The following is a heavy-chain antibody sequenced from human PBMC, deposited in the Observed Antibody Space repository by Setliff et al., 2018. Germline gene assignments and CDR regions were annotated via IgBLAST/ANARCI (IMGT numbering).Heavy chain of an antibody. D-gene: IGHD2-21*02. CDR2: ISAYNGNA. CDR3: ARSPPTVVVTAIQAIFDY. Sequence: VSVKVSCKASGYTFTSYGISWVRQAPGQGLEWMGWISAYNGNANYAQKLQGRLTMTTDTSTSTAYMELRSLRSDDTAVYYCARSPPTVVVTAIQAIFDYWGQGTLVTVSS. CDR1: GYTFTSYG. V-gene: IGHV1-18*01. J-gene: IGHJ4*02.